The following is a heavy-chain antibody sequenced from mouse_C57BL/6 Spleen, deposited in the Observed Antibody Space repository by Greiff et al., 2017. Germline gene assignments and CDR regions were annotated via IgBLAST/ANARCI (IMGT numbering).Heavy chain of an antibody. V-gene: IGHV5-9-1*02. Sequence: EVQLVESGEGLVKPGGSLKLSCAASGFTFSSYAMSWVRQTPEKRLEWVAYISSGGDYIYYADTVKGRFTISRDNARNTLYLQMSSLKSEDTAMYYCTRDPNGYYVRCAMDYWGQGTSVTVSS. D-gene: IGHD2-3*01. CDR3: TRDPNGYYVRCAMDY. CDR1: GFTFSSYA. J-gene: IGHJ4*01. CDR2: ISSGGDYI.